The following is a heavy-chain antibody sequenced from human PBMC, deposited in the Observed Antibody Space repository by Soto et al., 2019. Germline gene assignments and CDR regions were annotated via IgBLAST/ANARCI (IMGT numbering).Heavy chain of an antibody. J-gene: IGHJ6*02. D-gene: IGHD3-3*01. CDR1: GYSFTSYW. CDR3: VRQASTIFGVVKDYYYYYGMDV. Sequence: GESLKISCKGSGYSFTSYWIGWVRQMPGKGLEWMGIIYPGDSDTRYSPSFQGQVTISADKSISTAYLQWSSLKASDTAMNYCVRQASTIFGVVKDYYYYYGMDVWGQGTTVTVSS. V-gene: IGHV5-51*01. CDR2: IYPGDSDT.